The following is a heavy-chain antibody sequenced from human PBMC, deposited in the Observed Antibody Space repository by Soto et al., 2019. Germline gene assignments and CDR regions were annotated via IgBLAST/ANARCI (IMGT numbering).Heavy chain of an antibody. Sequence: ASETLSLTCTVSGGSISSYYWSWIRQPPGKGLELIGYIYYSGSTNYNPFLNSRVTISVNTSKNQFSLKLSSLTAADTAVYYCARRYGSSFDYWGQGTPVTVSS. CDR2: IYYSGST. J-gene: IGHJ4*02. CDR3: ARRYGSSFDY. V-gene: IGHV4-59*08. CDR1: GGSISSYY. D-gene: IGHD3-16*01.